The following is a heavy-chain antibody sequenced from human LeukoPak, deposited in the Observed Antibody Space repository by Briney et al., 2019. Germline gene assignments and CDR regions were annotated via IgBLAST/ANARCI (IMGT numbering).Heavy chain of an antibody. J-gene: IGHJ4*02. CDR1: GGSFSGYY. CDR3: AREAYGSGSYFSFDY. D-gene: IGHD3-10*01. CDR2: INHSGST. V-gene: IGHV4-34*01. Sequence: SETLSLTCAVYGGSFSGYYWSWIRQPPGKGLEWIGEINHSGSTNYNPSLKSRVTISVDTSKNQFSLTLSSVTAADTAVYYCAREAYGSGSYFSFDYWGQGTLVTVSS.